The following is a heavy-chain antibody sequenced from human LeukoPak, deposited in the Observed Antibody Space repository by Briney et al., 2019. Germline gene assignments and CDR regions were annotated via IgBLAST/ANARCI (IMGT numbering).Heavy chain of an antibody. Sequence: ASVKVSCKASGYTFTSYYMHWVRQAPGQGLEWMGWISPNSGDTKYAQKFQGRVTMTRDSSISTAYMDLSRLRSDDTAVYYCARQYSSGWNDYWGQGTLVTVSS. CDR3: ARQYSSGWNDY. CDR1: GYTFTSYY. D-gene: IGHD6-19*01. V-gene: IGHV1-2*02. CDR2: ISPNSGDT. J-gene: IGHJ4*02.